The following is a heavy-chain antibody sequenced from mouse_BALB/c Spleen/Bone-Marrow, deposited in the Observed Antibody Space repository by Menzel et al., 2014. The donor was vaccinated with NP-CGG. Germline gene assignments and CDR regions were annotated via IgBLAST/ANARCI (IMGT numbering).Heavy chain of an antibody. V-gene: IGHV5-6*03. J-gene: IGHJ1*01. CDR3: ARDHRPWYFDV. CDR2: ISSGGGYT. Sequence: EVMLVESGGGLVKPGGSLKLSCAASGFTFSTYGMSWVRQTPDKRLEWVATISSGGGYTYYPDSVKGRFTISRDNAKNTLCLQMSSLKSEDTAMYYCARDHRPWYFDVWGAGTTVTVSS. CDR1: GFTFSTYG.